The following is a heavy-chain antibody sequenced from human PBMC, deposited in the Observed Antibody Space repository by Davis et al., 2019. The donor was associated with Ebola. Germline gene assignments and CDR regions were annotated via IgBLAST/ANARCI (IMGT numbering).Heavy chain of an antibody. D-gene: IGHD1-26*01. CDR1: GYTFTSYG. V-gene: IGHV1-18*01. CDR2: ISAYNGNT. CDR3: ARDLTVGANDY. Sequence: AASVKVSCKASGYTFTSYGITWVRQAPGQGLDWMGWISAYNGNTNYAQKLQGRVTMTTDTSTSTAYMELRSLRSDDTAVYYCARDLTVGANDYWGQGTLVTVSS. J-gene: IGHJ4*02.